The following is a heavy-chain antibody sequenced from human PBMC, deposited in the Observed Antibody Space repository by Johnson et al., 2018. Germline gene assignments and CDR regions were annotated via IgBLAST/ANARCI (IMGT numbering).Heavy chain of an antibody. J-gene: IGHJ4*02. CDR1: GFTFANAW. Sequence: VQLVQSGGGLVHPGGSLSLSCAASGFTFANAWLTWVRQAPGKGLEWVGRSKSCGVIAYAAPVKGRFGFSRDDSKSTMFLQMSSLTIEDTAIYYCAADDAAKQPWALDYWGQGILVTVSS. V-gene: IGHV3-15*01. D-gene: IGHD1/OR15-1a*01. CDR2: SKSCGVI. CDR3: AADDAAKQPWALDY.